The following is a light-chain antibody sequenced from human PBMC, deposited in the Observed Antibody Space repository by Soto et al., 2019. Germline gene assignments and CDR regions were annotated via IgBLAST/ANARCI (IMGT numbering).Light chain of an antibody. Sequence: SVLTQSPGTLSFSPVDRATLYCRASQSVSSSYLAWYQQKPGQAPRLLIYGASSGATGIPDRFSGSGSETDFTLTISRLEPGDFAVYYCQQRTKWPTFGQGTKVDIK. J-gene: IGKJ1*01. CDR3: QQRTKWPT. V-gene: IGKV3D-20*02. CDR1: QSVSSSY. CDR2: GAS.